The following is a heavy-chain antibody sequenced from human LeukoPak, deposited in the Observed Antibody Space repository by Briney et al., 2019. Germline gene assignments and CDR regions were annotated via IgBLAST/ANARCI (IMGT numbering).Heavy chain of an antibody. CDR3: ARLMGPMNYFDY. D-gene: IGHD3-10*01. J-gene: IGHJ4*02. Sequence: SETLSLTCTVSGDSISSSSYYWGWIRLPPGKGLEWIGSIYYSGSTNYNPSLKSRVTISVDTSKNQFSLKLSSVTAADTAVYYCARLMGPMNYFDYWGQGTLVIVSS. CDR2: IYYSGST. V-gene: IGHV4-39*07. CDR1: GDSISSSSYY.